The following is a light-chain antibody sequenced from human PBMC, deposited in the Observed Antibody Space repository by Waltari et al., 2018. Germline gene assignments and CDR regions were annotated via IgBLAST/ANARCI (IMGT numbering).Light chain of an antibody. CDR3: HQYANSPWT. V-gene: IGKV4-1*01. J-gene: IGKJ1*01. CDR2: CAS. Sequence: DIVMTQSPDSLAVSLGERATINCKSSQSVLYSPNNKNYVAWYQQQPGQPPQLLIFCASTREYGVPDRFSGSGSGTDFTLTISSLQAEDVAVYYCHQYANSPWTFGQGTKVEVK. CDR1: QSVLYSPNNKNY.